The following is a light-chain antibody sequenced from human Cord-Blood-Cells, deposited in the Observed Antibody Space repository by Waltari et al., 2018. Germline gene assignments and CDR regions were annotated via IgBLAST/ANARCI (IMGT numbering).Light chain of an antibody. J-gene: IGKJ1*01. Sequence: DIQMTQSPSTLSASVVDRVTITCRASQSISSWLARYQQKPGKAPRHLSYDASSLESGVPSRFSGRGSGTEFTLTISSLQPDDFATYYCQQYNSYLWTFGQGTKVEIK. CDR2: DAS. CDR3: QQYNSYLWT. CDR1: QSISSW. V-gene: IGKV1-5*01.